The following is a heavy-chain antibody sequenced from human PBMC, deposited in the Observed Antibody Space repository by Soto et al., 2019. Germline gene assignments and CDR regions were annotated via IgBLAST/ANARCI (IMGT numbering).Heavy chain of an antibody. CDR1: GYTFTNYG. V-gene: IGHV1-18*01. D-gene: IGHD3-3*01. J-gene: IGHJ4*02. CDR3: AIVDVTIFGVVIMPFDY. Sequence: QVQLVQSGAEVKKPGASVKVSCKASGYTFTNYGISWVRQAPGQGLEWMGWISAYNGNTKYAQKLQGRDTMTTDTTTNIAYMELRSLRSDVTAVYYCAIVDVTIFGVVIMPFDYWGQGTLVTVSS. CDR2: ISAYNGNT.